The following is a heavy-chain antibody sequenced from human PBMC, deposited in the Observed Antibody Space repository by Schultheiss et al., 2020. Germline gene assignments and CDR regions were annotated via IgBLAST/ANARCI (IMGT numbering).Heavy chain of an antibody. CDR3: ARGWTGTYYYYMDV. CDR2: IYYSGST. Sequence: SETLSLTCTVSGGSISSYYWSWIRQPPGKGLEWIGYIYYSGSTNYNPSLKSRVTISVDTSKNQFSLKLSSVTAADTAVYYCARGWTGTYYYYMDVWGKGTTVTVS. J-gene: IGHJ6*03. D-gene: IGHD1-1*01. CDR1: GGSISSYY. V-gene: IGHV4-59*01.